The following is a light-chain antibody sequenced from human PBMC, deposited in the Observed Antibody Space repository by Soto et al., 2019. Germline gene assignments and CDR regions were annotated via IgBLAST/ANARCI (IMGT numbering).Light chain of an antibody. Sequence: DIQMTQSPSTLSASVGDRVTITCRASQYISSWLAWFQQKPGRAPKLLIYKASTLQSGVPSRFSGSGSGTEFTLTISSLQPDDFGSYYCQQYKSYPWTFGHGTKVDIK. J-gene: IGKJ1*01. CDR1: QYISSW. CDR3: QQYKSYPWT. V-gene: IGKV1-5*03. CDR2: KAS.